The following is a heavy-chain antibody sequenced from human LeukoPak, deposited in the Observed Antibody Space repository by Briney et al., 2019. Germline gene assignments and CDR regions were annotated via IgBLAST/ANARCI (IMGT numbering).Heavy chain of an antibody. CDR2: INPNTGGT. CDR3: SLLAAGGARIDY. D-gene: IGHD6-13*01. Sequence: ASVKVSCETSGDPFSGYYLHWVRQAPGQGLEWMGWINPNTGGTNHAQKFQGRVTMTRDTSISTAYMELSRLRSDDTAVFYCSLLAAGGARIDYWGQGTLVTVSS. V-gene: IGHV1-2*02. J-gene: IGHJ4*02. CDR1: GDPFSGYY.